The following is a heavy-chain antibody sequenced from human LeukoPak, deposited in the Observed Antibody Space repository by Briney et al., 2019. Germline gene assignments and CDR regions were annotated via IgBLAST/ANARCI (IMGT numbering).Heavy chain of an antibody. Sequence: SETLSLTCTVSGGSISSYYWSWIRQPPGKGLEWIGYIYYSGSTNYNPSLKSRVTISVDTSKNQFSLKLSSVTAADTAVYYCARGGTGTTKVRGWFDPWGQGTRVTVSS. CDR2: IYYSGST. J-gene: IGHJ5*02. D-gene: IGHD1-1*01. CDR3: ARGGTGTTKVRGWFDP. V-gene: IGHV4-59*12. CDR1: GGSISSYY.